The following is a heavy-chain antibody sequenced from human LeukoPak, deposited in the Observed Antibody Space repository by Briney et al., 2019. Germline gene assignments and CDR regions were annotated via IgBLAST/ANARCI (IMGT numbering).Heavy chain of an antibody. D-gene: IGHD2-8*01. CDR1: GFTFSSYG. CDR2: ISVDGSNE. CDR3: ARIYLKMASAS. Sequence: GGSLRLSCAASGFTFSSYGMHWVRQAPGKGLEWVAVISVDGSNEYYADSVKGRFTISRDNAKNSVSLQMNSLRAEDTAVYYCARIYLKMASASWGQGTLVTVSS. J-gene: IGHJ5*02. V-gene: IGHV3-30*03.